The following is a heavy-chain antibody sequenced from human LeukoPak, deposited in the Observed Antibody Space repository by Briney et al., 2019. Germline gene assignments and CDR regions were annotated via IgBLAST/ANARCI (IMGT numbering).Heavy chain of an antibody. CDR3: ARDRRDGYNYDY. V-gene: IGHV1-2*02. CDR2: INPNSGGT. Sequence: ASVKVSCKASGYTFTGYYMQWVRQAPGQGLEWMGWINPNSGGTNYAQKFQGRVTMTRDTSISTAYMELSRLRSDDTAVYYCARDRRDGYNYDYWGQGTLVTVSS. CDR1: GYTFTGYY. D-gene: IGHD5-24*01. J-gene: IGHJ4*02.